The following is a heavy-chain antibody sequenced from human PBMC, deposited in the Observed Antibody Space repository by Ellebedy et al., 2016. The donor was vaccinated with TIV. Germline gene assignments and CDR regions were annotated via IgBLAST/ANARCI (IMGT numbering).Heavy chain of an antibody. J-gene: IGHJ6*02. Sequence: GESLKISXKGSGYSFTSYWISWVRQMPGKGLEWMGRIDPSDSYTNYSPSFQGHVTISADKSISTAYLQWSSLKASDTAMYYCARRGEQWTEYGMDVWGQGTTVTVSS. V-gene: IGHV5-10-1*01. D-gene: IGHD6-19*01. CDR2: IDPSDSYT. CDR3: ARRGEQWTEYGMDV. CDR1: GYSFTSYW.